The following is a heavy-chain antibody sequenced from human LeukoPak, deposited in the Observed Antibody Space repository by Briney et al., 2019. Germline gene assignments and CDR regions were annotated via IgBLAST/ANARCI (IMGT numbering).Heavy chain of an antibody. CDR2: INTNTGNP. V-gene: IGHV7-4-1*02. J-gene: IGHJ3*02. CDR1: GYTFTSYA. Sequence: GASVKVSCKASGYTFTSYAMNWVRQAPGQGLEWMGWINTNTGNPTYAQGFTGRFVFSLDTSVSTAYLQISSLKAEDTAVYYCARDLALPIYDSSGYYYVGAFDIWGQGTMVTVSS. CDR3: ARDLALPIYDSSGYYYVGAFDI. D-gene: IGHD3-22*01.